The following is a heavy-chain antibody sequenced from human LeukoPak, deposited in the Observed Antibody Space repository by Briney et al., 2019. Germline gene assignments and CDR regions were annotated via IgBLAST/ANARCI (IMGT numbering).Heavy chain of an antibody. CDR1: GGSISSYC. Sequence: PSETLSLTCTVSGGSISSYCWSWIRQPPGKGPEWVGYIFYSGSTNYNPSLKSRVTMSVDTSKNQFSLKLSSVTAADTAVYYCARRRWGGPDAFDIWGQGTIVTVSS. CDR2: IFYSGST. V-gene: IGHV4-59*08. CDR3: ARRRWGGPDAFDI. J-gene: IGHJ3*02. D-gene: IGHD7-27*01.